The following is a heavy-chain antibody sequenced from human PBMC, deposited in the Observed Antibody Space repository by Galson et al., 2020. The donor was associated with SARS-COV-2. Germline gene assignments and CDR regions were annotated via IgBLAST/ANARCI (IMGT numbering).Heavy chain of an antibody. Sequence: ASVKVSCKASGYTFTGYYMHWVRQAPGQGLEWMGWINPNSRGTNYAQKFQARVTLTRDTSISTAYMELSRLRSDDTAIYYCAISFLEWLSPDAFDIWGQGTMVTVAS. CDR2: INPNSRGT. CDR3: AISFLEWLSPDAFDI. V-gene: IGHV1-2*02. D-gene: IGHD3-3*01. CDR1: GYTFTGYY. J-gene: IGHJ3*02.